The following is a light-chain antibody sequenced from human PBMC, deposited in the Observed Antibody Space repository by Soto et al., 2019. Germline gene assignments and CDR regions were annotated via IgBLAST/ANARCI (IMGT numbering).Light chain of an antibody. Sequence: QSVLTQPPSASGTPGQRVTICCSGSSSNIGSNYVYWYQQLPGTAPKLLIYTNNQRPSGVPDRFSGSKSGTSASLAISGLRSEDEADYYCAAWDDSMSGSGVFGGGTQLTVL. CDR3: AAWDDSMSGSGV. V-gene: IGLV1-47*01. J-gene: IGLJ3*02. CDR2: TNN. CDR1: SSNIGSNY.